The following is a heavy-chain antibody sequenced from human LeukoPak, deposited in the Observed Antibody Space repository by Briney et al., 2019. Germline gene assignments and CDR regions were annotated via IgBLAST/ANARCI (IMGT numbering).Heavy chain of an antibody. J-gene: IGHJ4*02. D-gene: IGHD6-19*01. CDR3: ARVPRGVAVAGTRKYYFDY. CDR2: INHSGCT. CDR1: GGSFSGYY. V-gene: IGHV4-34*01. Sequence: PSETLSLTCGVYGGSFSGYYWIWIRQPPGKGLEGIGEINHSGCTNYNPSLKSRVTISVDTSKNQLSLKLSSVTAADTAVYYCARVPRGVAVAGTRKYYFDYWGQGTLVTVSS.